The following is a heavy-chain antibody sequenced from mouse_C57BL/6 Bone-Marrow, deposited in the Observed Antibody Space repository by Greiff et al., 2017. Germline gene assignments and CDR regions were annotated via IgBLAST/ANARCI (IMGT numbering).Heavy chain of an antibody. CDR2: INPSTGGT. J-gene: IGHJ3*01. CDR3: ARWEVTAQATFAY. Sequence: VQLQQSGPELVKPGASVKISCKASGYSFTGYYMNWVKQSPEKSLEWIGEINPSTGGTTYNQKFKAKATLTVDKSSSTAYMQLKSLTSEDSAVYYCARWEVTAQATFAYWGQGTLVTVSA. V-gene: IGHV1-42*01. D-gene: IGHD3-2*02. CDR1: GYSFTGYY.